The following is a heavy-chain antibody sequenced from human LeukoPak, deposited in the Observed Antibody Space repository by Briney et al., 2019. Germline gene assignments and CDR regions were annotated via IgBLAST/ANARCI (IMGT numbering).Heavy chain of an antibody. CDR1: GGSFSGYY. CDR2: INHSGST. D-gene: IGHD2-2*02. J-gene: IGHJ6*02. CDR3: ARGPYCSSTSCYKGTGYYYYGMDV. V-gene: IGHV4-34*01. Sequence: SETLSLTCAVYGGSFSGYYWSWIRQPPGKGLEWIGEINHSGSTNYNPSLKSRVTISVDTSKNQFSLKLSSVTAADTAVYYCARGPYCSSTSCYKGTGYYYYGMDVWGQRTTVTVSS.